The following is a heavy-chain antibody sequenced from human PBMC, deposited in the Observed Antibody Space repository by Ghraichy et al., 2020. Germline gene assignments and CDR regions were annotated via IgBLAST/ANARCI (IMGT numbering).Heavy chain of an antibody. CDR2: ISRSSSTV. CDR1: GFTVSSYS. J-gene: IGHJ1*01. V-gene: IGHV3-48*04. Sequence: GESLNISCAASGFTVSSYSMNWVRQAPGKGLEWVSYISRSSSTVYDADSVKRRFTISRDNAKNSLYLQMNSMGAEDTAVYYCARDSCSSSSCYREVWGQGTLVTVSS. D-gene: IGHD2-2*02. CDR3: ARDSCSSSSCYREV.